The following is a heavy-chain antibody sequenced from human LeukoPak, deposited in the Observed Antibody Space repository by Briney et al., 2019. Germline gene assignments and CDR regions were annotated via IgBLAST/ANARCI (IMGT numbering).Heavy chain of an antibody. Sequence: GASVKVSCKASGYTFTSYGISWVRQAPGQGLEWMGWISAYNGNTNYAQKLQGRVTMTTDTSTSTAYMELRSLRSDDTAVYYCARGTEHSGWYIYFDYWGQGTLVTASS. V-gene: IGHV1-18*01. J-gene: IGHJ4*02. CDR2: ISAYNGNT. CDR3: ARGTEHSGWYIYFDY. CDR1: GYTFTSYG. D-gene: IGHD6-19*01.